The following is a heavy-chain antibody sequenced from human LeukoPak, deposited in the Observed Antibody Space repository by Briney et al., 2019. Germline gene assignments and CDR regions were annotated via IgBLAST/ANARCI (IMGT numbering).Heavy chain of an antibody. CDR2: IYYSGST. V-gene: IGHV4-39*01. CDR1: GGSISSSSYY. J-gene: IGHJ3*02. D-gene: IGHD4-17*01. CDR3: ARGGREDYGDYMAFDI. Sequence: PSETLSLTCTVSGGSISSSSYYWGWIRQPPGKGLEWIGSIYYSGSTYYNPSLKSRVTISVDTSKNQFSLKLSSVTAADTAVYYCARGGREDYGDYMAFDIWGQGTVVTVSS.